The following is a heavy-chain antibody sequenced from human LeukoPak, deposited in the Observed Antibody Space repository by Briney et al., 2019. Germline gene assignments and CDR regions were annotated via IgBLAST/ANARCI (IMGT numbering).Heavy chain of an antibody. D-gene: IGHD4-11*01. V-gene: IGHV3-30*03. CDR2: ISYDGSNK. CDR3: AWQYHRSL. Sequence: GRSLRLSCAASGFTFSSYGMHWVRQAPGKGLEWVAVISYDGSNKYYADSAKGRFTISRDNSKNTLYLQMNSLRAEDTAVYYCAWQYHRSLWGQGTLVTVSS. J-gene: IGHJ4*02. CDR1: GFTFSSYG.